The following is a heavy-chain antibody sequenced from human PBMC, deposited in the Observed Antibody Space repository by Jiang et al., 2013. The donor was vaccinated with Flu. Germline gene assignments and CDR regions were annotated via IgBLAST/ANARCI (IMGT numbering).Heavy chain of an antibody. V-gene: IGHV6-1*01. D-gene: IGHD4-17*01. CDR3: ARDFGGRQYGDYSHFDY. CDR1: GDSVSSNSAA. Sequence: SQTLSLTCAISGDSVSSNSAAWNWIRQSPSRGLEWLGRTYYRSKWYNDYAVSVKSRITINPDTSKNQFSLQLNSVTPEDTAVYYCARDFGGRQYGDYSHFDYWGQGTLVTVSS. J-gene: IGHJ4*02. CDR2: TYYRSKWYN.